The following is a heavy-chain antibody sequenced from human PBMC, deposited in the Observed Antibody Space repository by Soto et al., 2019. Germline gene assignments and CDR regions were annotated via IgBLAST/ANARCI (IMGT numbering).Heavy chain of an antibody. CDR3: ARDYYTSSGGNGGYYYSMDV. CDR1: GFAFSSYS. CDR2: ISTSSSYI. J-gene: IGHJ6*02. V-gene: IGHV3-21*01. Sequence: PGGSLRLSCAASGFAFSSYSINWVRQAPGRGLEWVSSISTSSSYIYYADSVRGRFTISRDNAKNSLYLQMNSLRAEDTAVYYFARDYYTSSGGNGGYYYSMDVWGQGTAVTASS. D-gene: IGHD6-13*01.